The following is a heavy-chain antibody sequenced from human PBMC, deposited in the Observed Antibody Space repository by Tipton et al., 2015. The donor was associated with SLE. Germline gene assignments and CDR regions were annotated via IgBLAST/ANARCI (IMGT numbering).Heavy chain of an antibody. Sequence: GLVKPSETLSLTCNVSDASMNSYFWNWIRQPAGKGLEWIGRLSLSDKNNYNPSLQSRVTMSVDTSKSQFSLEVRSVTATDTAVYFCAGSKVTTARDSFDIWGPGTAVVVSP. V-gene: IGHV4-4*07. CDR3: AGSKVTTARDSFDI. D-gene: IGHD4-17*01. CDR2: LSLSDKN. J-gene: IGHJ3*02. CDR1: DASMNSYF.